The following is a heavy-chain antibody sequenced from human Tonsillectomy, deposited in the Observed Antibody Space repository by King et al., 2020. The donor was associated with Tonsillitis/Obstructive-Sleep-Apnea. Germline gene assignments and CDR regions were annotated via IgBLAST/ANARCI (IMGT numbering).Heavy chain of an antibody. J-gene: IGHJ3*02. V-gene: IGHV3-21*01. CDR1: GFTFSTFS. Sequence: VQLVESGGGLVKPGGSLRLSCAASGFTFSTFSMNWVRQAPGKGLEWVSSISSTGSYIYYADSVEGRFTISRDNAKNSLYLQTDSLRPEDTAVYYCARDSDDAFDICGQGTMVTVSS. CDR3: ARDSDDAFDI. CDR2: ISSTGSYI.